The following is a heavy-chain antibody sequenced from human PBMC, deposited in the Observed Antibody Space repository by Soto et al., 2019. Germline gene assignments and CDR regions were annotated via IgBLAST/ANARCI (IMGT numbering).Heavy chain of an antibody. CDR3: AKERRGIYGGGGTGYSPDY. CDR1: GFTFSRYA. D-gene: IGHD2-15*01. J-gene: IGHJ4*02. V-gene: IGHV3-23*01. CDR2: LGGSGGST. Sequence: EVQLLESGGGLVQAGESLRLSCAASGFTFSRYAMIWVRQAPGKGLEWVSVLGGSGGSTYYADSVKGRFTISRDNSQNTLYLQMTSLRAEDTAVYYCAKERRGIYGGGGTGYSPDYWGPGTLVTVSS.